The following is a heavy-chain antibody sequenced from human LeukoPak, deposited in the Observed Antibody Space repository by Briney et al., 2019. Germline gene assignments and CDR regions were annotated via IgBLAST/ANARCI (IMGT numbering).Heavy chain of an antibody. D-gene: IGHD5-24*01. CDR2: ISYDGRNK. J-gene: IGHJ4*02. CDR3: ARTKEMATISYFDS. CDR1: GFTFSSYA. V-gene: IGHV3-30*04. Sequence: GGSLRLSCAASGFTFSSYAMYWVRQAPGKGLEWVAVISYDGRNKNYADSVKGRFTLSRDNSKNTLYLQMNSLRAEDTAVYYCARTKEMATISYFDSWGQGTLVTVSS.